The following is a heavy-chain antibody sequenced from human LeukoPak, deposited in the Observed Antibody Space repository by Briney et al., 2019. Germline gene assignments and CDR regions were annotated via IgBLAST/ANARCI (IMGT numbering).Heavy chain of an antibody. J-gene: IGHJ5*02. CDR3: ARVGDPRGVVILPWFDP. Sequence: PSQTLSLTCTVSGASFSSGDQYWNWIRQSPGKGLEWIGSIHPSGRLYNNPSLESRVTISIDTSKNQFSLKLSSVTAADTAVYYCARVGDPRGVVILPWFDPWGQGTLVTVSS. CDR2: IHPSGRL. CDR1: GASFSSGDQY. V-gene: IGHV4-31*03. D-gene: IGHD3-3*01.